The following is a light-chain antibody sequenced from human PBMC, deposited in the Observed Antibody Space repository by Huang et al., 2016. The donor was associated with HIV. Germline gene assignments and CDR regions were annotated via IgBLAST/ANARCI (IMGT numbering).Light chain of an antibody. J-gene: IGKJ3*01. Sequence: DIVMTQSPDSLAVSLGERASINCKSSQSVLYNSNNKNYLAWYQQKPGQPPKLLIYWASTRESGVPDRFSGSGSGTDFTLTISSLQAEDVAAYYCQQDYSTPPTFGPGTKVDIK. CDR1: QSVLYNSNNKNY. CDR3: QQDYSTPPT. CDR2: WAS. V-gene: IGKV4-1*01.